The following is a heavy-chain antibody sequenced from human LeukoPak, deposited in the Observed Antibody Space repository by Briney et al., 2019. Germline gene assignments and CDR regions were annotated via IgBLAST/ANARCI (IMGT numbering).Heavy chain of an antibody. V-gene: IGHV4-59*08. CDR1: GGSISSYY. D-gene: IGHD3-10*01. CDR3: ATPHYYGSGSSDAFDI. Sequence: SETLSLTCTVSGGSISSYYWSWIRQPPGKGLEWIGYIYYSGSTNYNPSLKSRVTISVDTSKNQFSLKLSSVTAADTAVYYCATPHYYGSGSSDAFDIWGQGTMVTVSS. J-gene: IGHJ3*02. CDR2: IYYSGST.